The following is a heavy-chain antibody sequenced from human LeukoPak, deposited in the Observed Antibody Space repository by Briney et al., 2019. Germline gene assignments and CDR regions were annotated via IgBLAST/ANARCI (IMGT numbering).Heavy chain of an antibody. V-gene: IGHV4-59*01. CDR2: IYYSGYT. CDR1: GGSISTYY. Sequence: KPSETLSLTCTVSGGSISTYYWSWFRQPPGKGLEWIGYIYYSGYTNYIPSLKSRVTISLDTSKNQFSLSLSSVTAADTAVYYCARFNSGSYQHYFDYWGQGTLVTVSS. D-gene: IGHD1-26*01. J-gene: IGHJ4*02. CDR3: ARFNSGSYQHYFDY.